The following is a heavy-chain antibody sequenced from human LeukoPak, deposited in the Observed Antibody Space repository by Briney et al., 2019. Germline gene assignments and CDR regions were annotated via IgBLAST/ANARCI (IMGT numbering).Heavy chain of an antibody. CDR1: GFTFSSYN. Sequence: GGSLRLSCAASGFTFSSYNMNWVRQAPGKGLEWVSYISSSSSTIYYADSVKGRFTISRDNAKNSLYLQMNSLRAEDTAVYYCARRGYYDSSGYPHFDYWGQGTLVTVSS. D-gene: IGHD3-22*01. V-gene: IGHV3-48*04. CDR2: ISSSSSTI. CDR3: ARRGYYDSSGYPHFDY. J-gene: IGHJ4*02.